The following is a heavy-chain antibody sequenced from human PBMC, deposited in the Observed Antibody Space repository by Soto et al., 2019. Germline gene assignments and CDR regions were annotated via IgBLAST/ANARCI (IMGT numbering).Heavy chain of an antibody. D-gene: IGHD1-26*01. Sequence: GGSLRLSCAASGFTFSNYPMSWVRQAPGKGLEWVSSISGSGGTTYYADPVKGRFTISRDNSKNTLYLQMNSLRAGDTAVYYCAKASVGGTYFDYWGQGTLVTVSS. V-gene: IGHV3-23*01. CDR2: ISGSGGTT. J-gene: IGHJ4*02. CDR1: GFTFSNYP. CDR3: AKASVGGTYFDY.